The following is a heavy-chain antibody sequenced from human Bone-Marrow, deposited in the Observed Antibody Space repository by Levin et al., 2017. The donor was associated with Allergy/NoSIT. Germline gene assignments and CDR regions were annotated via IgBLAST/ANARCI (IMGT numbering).Heavy chain of an antibody. Sequence: GGSLRLSCAASGFTFSSYGMHWVRQAPGKGLEWVAVIWYDGSNKYYADSVKGRFTISRDNSKNTLYLQMNSLRAEDTAVYYCAREERNYDYIWGSYRQGAFDIWGQGTMVTVSS. CDR2: IWYDGSNK. J-gene: IGHJ3*02. CDR1: GFTFSSYG. V-gene: IGHV3-33*01. D-gene: IGHD3-16*02. CDR3: AREERNYDYIWGSYRQGAFDI.